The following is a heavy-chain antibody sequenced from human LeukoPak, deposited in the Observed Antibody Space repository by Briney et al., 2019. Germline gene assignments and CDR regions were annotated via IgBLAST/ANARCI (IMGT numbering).Heavy chain of an antibody. D-gene: IGHD4-17*01. V-gene: IGHV3-21*01. CDR2: ISSSGSNK. Sequence: GGSLRLSCAASGFSFSTFSMHWVRQAPGKGLEWVASISSSGSNKYYVESLKGRFVISRDNANNSLYLQINSVRVEDTAVFYCARMGDYGGDAYDVWGQGAVLTDSS. CDR1: GFSFSTFS. J-gene: IGHJ3*01. CDR3: ARMGDYGGDAYDV.